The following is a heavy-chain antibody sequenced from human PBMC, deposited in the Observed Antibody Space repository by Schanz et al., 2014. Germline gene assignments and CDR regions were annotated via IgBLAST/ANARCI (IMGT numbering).Heavy chain of an antibody. J-gene: IGHJ4*02. D-gene: IGHD6-13*01. CDR1: GGTFSSST. V-gene: IGHV1-69*04. Sequence: QLMQSGSEVRKPGSSVKVSCKASGGTFSSSTLTWVRQAPGQGLEWMGRIIPILDKTNYAQKFQGRVTMTADKSTSTVYMEVSSLRSEDTAVYYCARDGEAAAGCDYWGQGTLVTVSS. CDR3: ARDGEAAAGCDY. CDR2: IIPILDKT.